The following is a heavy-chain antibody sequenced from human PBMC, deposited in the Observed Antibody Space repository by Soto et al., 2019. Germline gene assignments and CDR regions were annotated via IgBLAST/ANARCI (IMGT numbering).Heavy chain of an antibody. Sequence: PGGSLRLSCAASGFTFSSYWMHWVRQVPGKGLVWVSRINSDGSSTSYADSVKGRFTIPRDNAKNTLYLQMNSLRAGDTAVYYCARDRWFGELSPFDYWGQGTLVTVSS. CDR1: GFTFSSYW. CDR2: INSDGSST. J-gene: IGHJ4*02. CDR3: ARDRWFGELSPFDY. V-gene: IGHV3-74*01. D-gene: IGHD3-10*01.